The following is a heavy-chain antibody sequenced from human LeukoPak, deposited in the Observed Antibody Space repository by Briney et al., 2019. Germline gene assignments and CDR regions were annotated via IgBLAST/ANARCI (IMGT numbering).Heavy chain of an antibody. CDR1: GGSISSGVYY. J-gene: IGHJ5*02. CDR2: IYYSGST. CDR3: ARGPRGGVATTSNWFDP. Sequence: SQTLSLTCTVSGGSISSGVYYWSWIRQHPGKGLEWIGYIYYSGSTYYNPSLKSRVTISVDTSKNQFSLKLSSVTAADTAVYYCARGPRGGVATTSNWFDPWGQGTLVTVSS. V-gene: IGHV4-31*03. D-gene: IGHD5-12*01.